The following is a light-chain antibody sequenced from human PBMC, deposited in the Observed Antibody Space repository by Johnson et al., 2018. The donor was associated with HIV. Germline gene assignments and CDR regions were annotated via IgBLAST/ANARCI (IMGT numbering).Light chain of an antibody. V-gene: IGLV1-51*01. Sequence: QLVLTQPPSVSAAPGQKVTISCSGSSSNIGNNDVSWYQQLPGTAPKLLIYDNNKRPSGIPDRFSGSQSGTSATLGITGLQTGDEADYYCGTWDSSLSAHYVFGTGTKVTVL. J-gene: IGLJ1*01. CDR1: SSNIGNND. CDR2: DNN. CDR3: GTWDSSLSAHYV.